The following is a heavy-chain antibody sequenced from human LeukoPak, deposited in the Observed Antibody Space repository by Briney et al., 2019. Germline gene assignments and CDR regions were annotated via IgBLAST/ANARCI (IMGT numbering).Heavy chain of an antibody. J-gene: IGHJ6*02. CDR2: INWNGGST. V-gene: IGHV3-20*04. CDR1: GFTFDDYG. D-gene: IGHD6-19*01. CDR3: ARDPSALAVAGGGGYYYGMDV. Sequence: GGSLRLSCAASGFTFDDYGMSRVRQAPGKGLEWVSGINWNGGSTGYADSVKGRFTISRDNAKNSLYLQMNSLRAEDTAVYYCARDPSALAVAGGGGYYYGMDVWGQGTTVTVSS.